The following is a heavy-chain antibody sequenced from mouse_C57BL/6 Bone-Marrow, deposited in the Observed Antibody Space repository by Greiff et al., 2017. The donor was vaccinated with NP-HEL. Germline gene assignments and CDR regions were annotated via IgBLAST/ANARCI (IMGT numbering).Heavy chain of an antibody. CDR1: GFTFSSYG. CDR2: ISRGGSYT. Sequence: EVQLVESGADLVKPGASLKLSCAASGFTFSSYGMSWVRQTPDKRLEWVATISRGGSYTYYPDSVKGRFTLSRDNAKNTLYLQMSRLTSEDTAMYYCARHYYYYGSSPDYWGQGTTLTVSS. V-gene: IGHV5-6*01. J-gene: IGHJ2*01. CDR3: ARHYYYYGSSPDY. D-gene: IGHD1-1*01.